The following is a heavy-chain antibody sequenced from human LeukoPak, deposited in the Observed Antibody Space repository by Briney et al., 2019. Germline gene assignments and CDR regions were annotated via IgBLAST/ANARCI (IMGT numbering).Heavy chain of an antibody. V-gene: IGHV1-58*02. CDR3: ARQFHDYTKGIAGWFDP. CDR1: GFTFTSSA. CDR2: IVVGSGNT. J-gene: IGHJ5*02. Sequence: SVKVSCKASGFTFTSSAMQWVRQARGQRLEWIGWIVVGSGNTNYAQKFQERVTITRDMSTSTAYTELSSLRSEDTAVYYCARQFHDYTKGIAGWFDPWGQGTLVTVSS. D-gene: IGHD4-11*01.